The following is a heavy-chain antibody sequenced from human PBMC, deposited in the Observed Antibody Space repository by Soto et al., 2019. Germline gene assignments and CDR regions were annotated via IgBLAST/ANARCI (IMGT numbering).Heavy chain of an antibody. CDR2: IDDDGSST. Sequence: QPXVSLRLSCAASGFDFSTHWMHWVRQAPGKGLEWVSRIDDDGSSTRYADSVKGRFTISRDNAKNIVYLEMTSLRTEDTAVYFCARRLELPLGASLYYYGMDVWGQGTTVTVSS. CDR3: ARRLELPLGASLYYYGMDV. CDR1: GFDFSTHW. V-gene: IGHV3-74*01. D-gene: IGHD1-7*01. J-gene: IGHJ6*02.